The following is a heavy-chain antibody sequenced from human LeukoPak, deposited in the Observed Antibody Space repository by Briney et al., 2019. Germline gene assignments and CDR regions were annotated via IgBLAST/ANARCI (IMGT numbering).Heavy chain of an antibody. CDR2: IYYSGST. J-gene: IGHJ4*02. D-gene: IGHD3-16*01. Sequence: SETLSLTCTVSGGSISSYYWSWIRQPPGKGLEWIGYIYYSGSTNYNPSLKSRVTISVDTSKNQFSLKLSSVTAADTAVYYCARQIRGIRVTPFDYWGQGTLVTVSS. CDR3: ARQIRGIRVTPFDY. CDR1: GGSISSYY. V-gene: IGHV4-59*08.